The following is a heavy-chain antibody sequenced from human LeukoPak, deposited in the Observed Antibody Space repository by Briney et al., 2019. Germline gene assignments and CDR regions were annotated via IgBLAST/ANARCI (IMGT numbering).Heavy chain of an antibody. Sequence: SETLSLTCTVSGYSISSGYYWGWIRQPPGKGLEWIGSIYHSGSTYYNPSLKSRVTISVDTSKNQFSPKLSSVTAADTAVYYCYSGTTWSYFDLWGRGTLVTVSS. CDR1: GYSISSGYY. CDR2: IYHSGST. CDR3: YSGTTWSYFDL. D-gene: IGHD1-7*01. V-gene: IGHV4-38-2*02. J-gene: IGHJ2*01.